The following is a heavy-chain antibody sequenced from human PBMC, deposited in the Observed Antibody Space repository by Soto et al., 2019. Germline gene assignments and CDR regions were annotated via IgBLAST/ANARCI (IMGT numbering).Heavy chain of an antibody. Sequence: GGSLRLSCAASGFTFSSYAMNWVRQAPGKGLEWVSYISSSSSTIYYADSVKGRFTISRDNAKNSLYLQMNSLRAEDTAVYYCARDYYDSSGYSAPFDYWGQGTLVTVSS. CDR3: ARDYYDSSGYSAPFDY. CDR2: ISSSSSTI. V-gene: IGHV3-48*01. D-gene: IGHD3-22*01. J-gene: IGHJ4*02. CDR1: GFTFSSYA.